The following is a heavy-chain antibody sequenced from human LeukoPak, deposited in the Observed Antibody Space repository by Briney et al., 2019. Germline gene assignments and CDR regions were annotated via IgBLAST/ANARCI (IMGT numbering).Heavy chain of an antibody. Sequence: ASVKVSCKASGYTFTRYGISWVRQAPGQGLEWMGWISAYNGNTNYAQKLQGRVTMTTDTSTSTAYMELRSLRSDDTAVYYCARDERGYSYGYPNPFDYWGQGTLVTVSS. V-gene: IGHV1-18*01. J-gene: IGHJ4*02. CDR1: GYTFTRYG. D-gene: IGHD5-18*01. CDR3: ARDERGYSYGYPNPFDY. CDR2: ISAYNGNT.